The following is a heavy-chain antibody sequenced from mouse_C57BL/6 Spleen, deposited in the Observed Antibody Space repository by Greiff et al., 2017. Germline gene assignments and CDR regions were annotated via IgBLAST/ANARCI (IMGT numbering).Heavy chain of an antibody. J-gene: IGHJ3*01. Sequence: VQLQPPGAELVQPGASVKISCKASGYAFSSYWMNWVKQRPGKGLEWIGKSNPGDGGNNYNGKFNGKDTLTADKPSSTAYMHLSGLTSEDSAVYFCARGTTVQPYPFAYWGQGTLVTVSA. CDR1: GYAFSSYW. CDR2: SNPGDGGN. V-gene: IGHV1-80*01. D-gene: IGHD1-1*01. CDR3: ARGTTVQPYPFAY.